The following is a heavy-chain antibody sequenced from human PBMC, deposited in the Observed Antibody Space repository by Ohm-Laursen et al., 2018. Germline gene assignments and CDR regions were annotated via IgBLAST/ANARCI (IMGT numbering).Heavy chain of an antibody. J-gene: IGHJ4*02. Sequence: SLRLSCSASGFAFSNYWMTWVRQAPGKGLEWVANIRQDGSDKYYVDSVKGRFTISRDNAKNSLYLQMNSLRAEDTAVYYCARDPVGATYFDYWGQGTLVTVSS. CDR2: IRQDGSDK. CDR1: GFAFSNYW. CDR3: ARDPVGATYFDY. V-gene: IGHV3-7*01. D-gene: IGHD1-26*01.